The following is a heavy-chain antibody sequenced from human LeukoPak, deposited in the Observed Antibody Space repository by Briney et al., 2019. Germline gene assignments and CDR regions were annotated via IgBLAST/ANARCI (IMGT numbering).Heavy chain of an antibody. V-gene: IGHV3-23*01. CDR2: ITGAGGGT. D-gene: IGHD1-26*01. Sequence: GGSLRLSCAASGFTFSGYVMSWVRQAPGKGLEWVSAITGAGGGTNYADSVKGRFTISRDNSKNTLYLQMNSLRAEDTAVYYCAKETSSGNFVTIDCWGQGTLVTVSS. J-gene: IGHJ4*02. CDR3: AKETSSGNFVTIDC. CDR1: GFTFSGYV.